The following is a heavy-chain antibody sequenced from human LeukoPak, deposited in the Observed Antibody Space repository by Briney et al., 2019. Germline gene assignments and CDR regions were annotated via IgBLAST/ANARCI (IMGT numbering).Heavy chain of an antibody. Sequence: ASVKVSCKASGYTFSSHGNIWVRQAPGQGLEWMGWISAYNGDTNYAQKFQGRVTMTEDTSTDTAYMELSSLRSEDTAVYYCASQVGATSGAFDIWGQGTMVTVSS. CDR3: ASQVGATSGAFDI. J-gene: IGHJ3*02. CDR2: ISAYNGDT. V-gene: IGHV1-18*01. CDR1: GYTFSSHG. D-gene: IGHD1-26*01.